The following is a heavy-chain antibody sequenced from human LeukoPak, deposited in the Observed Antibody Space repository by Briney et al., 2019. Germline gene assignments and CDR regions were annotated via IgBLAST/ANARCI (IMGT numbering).Heavy chain of an antibody. Sequence: GSLRDSRAASGFTARTNYASRVRQAPGKGLEWVSVIYSDDTTFYADSVRGKFTISRDNSKNTLYLQMNSLRAEDTAVYYCVSILRSSLGDYFDFWGHGTLVTVSS. CDR3: VSILRSSLGDYFDF. CDR1: GFTARTNY. D-gene: IGHD2-21*01. J-gene: IGHJ4*01. CDR2: IYSDDTT. V-gene: IGHV3-66*01.